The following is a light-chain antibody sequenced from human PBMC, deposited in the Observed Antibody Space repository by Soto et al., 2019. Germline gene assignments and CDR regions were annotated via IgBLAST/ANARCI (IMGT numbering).Light chain of an antibody. J-gene: IGKJ4*01. CDR1: QSINNW. CDR3: QQYKRYSLT. V-gene: IGKV1-5*01. CDR2: DGV. Sequence: DIQMTQSPSTLSASVGERVTITCRASQSINNWLAWYQQKPVKAPKLLIYDGVSLESGVPLRVSGSGFGTVFPLTISSLQPDDSANYYCQQYKRYSLTFGGGTKVEIK.